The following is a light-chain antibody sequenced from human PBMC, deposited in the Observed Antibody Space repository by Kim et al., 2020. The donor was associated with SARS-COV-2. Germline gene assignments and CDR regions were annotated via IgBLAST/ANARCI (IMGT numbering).Light chain of an antibody. V-gene: IGLV3-27*01. CDR2: KDS. CDR1: VLAKKY. CDR3: YSAADNNLRV. J-gene: IGLJ3*02. Sequence: SYELTQPSSVSVSPGQTARITCSGDVLAKKYARWFQQKPGQAPVLVIYKDSELPSGIPERFSGSSSGTTVTLTISGAQVEDEADYYCYSAADNNLRVFGG.